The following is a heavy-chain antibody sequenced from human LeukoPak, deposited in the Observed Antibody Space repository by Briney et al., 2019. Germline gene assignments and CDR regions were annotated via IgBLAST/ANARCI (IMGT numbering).Heavy chain of an antibody. D-gene: IGHD3-10*01. V-gene: IGHV3-48*02. CDR3: ARDYYGSGSYRRFDY. CDR2: ISSSSSTI. Sequence: GGSLRLSCVASGFTFSSYWMSWVRQAPGKGLEWVSYISSSSSTIYYADSVKGRFTISRDNAKNSLYLQMNSLRDEDTAVYYCARDYYGSGSYRRFDYWGQGTLVTVSS. J-gene: IGHJ4*02. CDR1: GFTFSSYW.